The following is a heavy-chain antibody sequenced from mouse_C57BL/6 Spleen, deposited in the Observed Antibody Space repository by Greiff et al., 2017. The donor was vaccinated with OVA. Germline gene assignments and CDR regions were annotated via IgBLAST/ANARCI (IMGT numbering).Heavy chain of an antibody. J-gene: IGHJ2*01. Sequence: VQLQQPGAELVKPGASVKMSCKASGYTFTSYWITWVKQRPGQGLEWIGEIYPGSGSTNYNEKFKSKATLTVDTSSSTAYMQLSSLTSEDSAVYYCARRDYGSSSYFDYWGQGTTLTVSS. V-gene: IGHV1-55*01. CDR1: GYTFTSYW. CDR3: ARRDYGSSSYFDY. D-gene: IGHD1-1*01. CDR2: IYPGSGST.